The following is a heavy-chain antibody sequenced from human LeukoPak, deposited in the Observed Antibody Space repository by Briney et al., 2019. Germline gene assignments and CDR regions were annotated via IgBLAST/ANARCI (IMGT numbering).Heavy chain of an antibody. V-gene: IGHV3-23*01. CDR2: ISGSGGST. D-gene: IGHD5-18*01. Sequence: GGSLRLSCAASGFTFSSYAMSWVRQAPGKGLEWVSAISGSGGSTYYADSVKGRFTISRDNSKNTLYLQMNSLRAEDAAVYYCAKDRFGGYSFGLPTYWGQGTLVTVSS. J-gene: IGHJ4*02. CDR3: AKDRFGGYSFGLPTY. CDR1: GFTFSSYA.